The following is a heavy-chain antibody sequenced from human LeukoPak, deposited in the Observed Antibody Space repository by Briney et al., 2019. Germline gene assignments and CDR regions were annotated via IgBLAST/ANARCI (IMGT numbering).Heavy chain of an antibody. CDR2: IHYSGSA. V-gene: IGHV4-39*01. CDR3: ARKRYDDPYFLDY. CDR1: GGSISGTTYY. D-gene: IGHD3-22*01. Sequence: SETLSLTCTVSGGSISGTTYYWVWIRQPPGKGLEWIGSIHYSGSAYFNPSLKSRVTISVDTTKNQFSLKMSSVTAADTAVYYCARKRYDDPYFLDYWGQGTLVTVSS. J-gene: IGHJ4*02.